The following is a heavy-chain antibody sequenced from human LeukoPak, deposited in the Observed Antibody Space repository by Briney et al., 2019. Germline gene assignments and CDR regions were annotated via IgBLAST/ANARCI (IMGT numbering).Heavy chain of an antibody. D-gene: IGHD6-13*01. V-gene: IGHV1-2*02. Sequence: GASVKVSCKASGYTFTGYYMHWVRQAPGQGLEWMGWINPNSGGTNYAQKFQGRVTMTGDTSISTAYMDLSRLRSDDTAVYYCAREDIAAAERHNWFDPWGQGTLVTVSS. CDR2: INPNSGGT. CDR1: GYTFTGYY. J-gene: IGHJ5*02. CDR3: AREDIAAAERHNWFDP.